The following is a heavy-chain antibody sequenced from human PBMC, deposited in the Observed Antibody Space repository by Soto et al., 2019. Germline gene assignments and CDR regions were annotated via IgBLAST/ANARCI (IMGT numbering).Heavy chain of an antibody. CDR2: IYYSGST. D-gene: IGHD5-12*01. J-gene: IGHJ4*02. Sequence: SETLSLTCTVSGGSISSSYYYWSWIRQPPGKGLEWIGYIYYSGSTYYNPSLKSRVSISVDTSKNQFSLKLNSVTAADTAVYYCARENSGYDPTGSFDYWGQGTLVTVSS. V-gene: IGHV4-30-4*01. CDR1: GGSISSSYYY. CDR3: ARENSGYDPTGSFDY.